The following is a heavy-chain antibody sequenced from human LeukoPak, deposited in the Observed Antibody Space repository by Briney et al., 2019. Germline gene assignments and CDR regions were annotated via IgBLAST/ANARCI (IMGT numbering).Heavy chain of an antibody. D-gene: IGHD3-3*01. CDR3: ARGSYYDFWSGYQNNWFDP. J-gene: IGHJ5*02. V-gene: IGHV1-8*03. Sequence: ASVKVSCKASGYTFTSYDINWVRQATGQGLEWMGWMNPNSGNTGYAQKFQGRVTITRNTSISTAYMELSSLRSEDMAVYYCARGSYYDFWSGYQNNWFDPWGQGTLVTVSS. CDR1: GYTFTSYD. CDR2: MNPNSGNT.